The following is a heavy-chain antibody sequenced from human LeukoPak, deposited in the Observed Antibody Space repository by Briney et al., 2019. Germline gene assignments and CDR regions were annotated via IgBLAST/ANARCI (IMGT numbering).Heavy chain of an antibody. CDR1: GFTFSSYG. Sequence: GGSLRLSCAASGFTFSSYGMTWVRQAPGKGLEWVSGISGSGGSTYYADSVKGRFTISRDNSKNTLYLQMNSLRAEDTAVYYCARPHYYYDSTEYFQHWGQGTLVTVSS. J-gene: IGHJ1*01. CDR2: ISGSGGST. V-gene: IGHV3-23*01. D-gene: IGHD3-22*01. CDR3: ARPHYYYDSTEYFQH.